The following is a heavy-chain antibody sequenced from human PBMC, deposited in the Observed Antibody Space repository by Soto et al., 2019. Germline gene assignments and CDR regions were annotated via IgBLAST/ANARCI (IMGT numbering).Heavy chain of an antibody. J-gene: IGHJ4*02. CDR3: ARDGRDEGGL. D-gene: IGHD2-15*01. V-gene: IGHV1-69*13. CDR1: GGSLRSFG. Sequence: ASVKVSCKAFGGSLRSFGISWVRQAPGQVLEWVGGIIPAFGTTHYAREFQDRVTMTADASTSTTYMEMSSLRFEDTSLLYCARDGRDEGGLWGQGTLVTVSS. CDR2: IIPAFGTT.